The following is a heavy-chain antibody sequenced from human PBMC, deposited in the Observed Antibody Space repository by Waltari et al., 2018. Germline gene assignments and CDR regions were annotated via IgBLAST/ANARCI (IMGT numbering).Heavy chain of an antibody. J-gene: IGHJ3*02. V-gene: IGHV3-23*04. CDR1: GFTFSSYA. CDR2: ISGSGGSK. CDR3: AKGGKGSWSLDDAFDI. D-gene: IGHD6-13*01. Sequence: EVQLVESGGGLVQPGGSLRLSCAASGFTFSSYAMSWVRQAPGKGLEWVSAISGSGGSKYYADSVKGRFTISRDNSKNTLYLQMNSLRAEDTAVYYCAKGGKGSWSLDDAFDIWGQGTMVTVSS.